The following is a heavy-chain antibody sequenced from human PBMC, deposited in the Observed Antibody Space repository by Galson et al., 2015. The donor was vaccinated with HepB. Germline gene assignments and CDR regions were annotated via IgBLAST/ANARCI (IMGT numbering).Heavy chain of an antibody. Sequence: SLRLSCAASGFAFDSHAMSWVRQAPGRGLEWISGISGNGDSTFYADSVEGRFTVSRDNSNNMLYLQMNSLRAEDAGLYFCAKGYGLFDSWAQGILVTVSS. D-gene: IGHD5-18*01. CDR3: AKGYGLFDS. V-gene: IGHV3-23*01. CDR1: GFAFDSHA. CDR2: ISGNGDST. J-gene: IGHJ5*01.